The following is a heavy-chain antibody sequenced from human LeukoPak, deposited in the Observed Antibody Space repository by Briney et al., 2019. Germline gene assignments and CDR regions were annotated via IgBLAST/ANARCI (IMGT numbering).Heavy chain of an antibody. Sequence: GASVKVSCKASGYTFTSYDINWVRQATGQGLEWMGWMNPNSGNTGYAQKFQGRVTMTRNTSISSAYMELSSLRSEDTAVYYCARWGYCSGGSCRDYYYYYMDVWGKGTTVTISS. D-gene: IGHD2-15*01. V-gene: IGHV1-8*01. CDR1: GYTFTSYD. CDR2: MNPNSGNT. J-gene: IGHJ6*03. CDR3: ARWGYCSGGSCRDYYYYYMDV.